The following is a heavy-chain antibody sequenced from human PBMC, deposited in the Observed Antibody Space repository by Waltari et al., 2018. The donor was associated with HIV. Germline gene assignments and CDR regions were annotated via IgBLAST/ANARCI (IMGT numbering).Heavy chain of an antibody. J-gene: IGHJ6*02. V-gene: IGHV3-74*03. Sequence: EVQLVESGGALVKPGGSLRLSCAASGFTFPNYWMPGVRQAPGKGLVWVARINSDGTSRAYGASMKGRFTISRDNGNNTLDLQMRRLRVEDTAVYYCVRVEYVGWASDYHYGMDVWGQGTTVIVSS. CDR1: GFTFPNYW. D-gene: IGHD2-8*01. CDR2: INSDGTSR. CDR3: VRVEYVGWASDYHYGMDV.